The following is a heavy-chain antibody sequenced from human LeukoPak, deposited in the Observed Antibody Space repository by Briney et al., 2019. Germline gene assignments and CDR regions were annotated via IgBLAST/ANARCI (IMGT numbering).Heavy chain of an antibody. D-gene: IGHD3-16*01. CDR3: AKDGIYATATDYYFDY. CDR1: GFTFSSYA. V-gene: IGHV3-23*01. J-gene: IGHJ4*02. Sequence: GGSLRLSCAASGFTFSSYAMSWVRQAPGKGLEWVSAISGSGGSTYYADSVKGRFTISRDNSKNTLYLQMNSLRAEDTAVYYCAKDGIYATATDYYFDYWWQGTLVTVSS. CDR2: ISGSGGST.